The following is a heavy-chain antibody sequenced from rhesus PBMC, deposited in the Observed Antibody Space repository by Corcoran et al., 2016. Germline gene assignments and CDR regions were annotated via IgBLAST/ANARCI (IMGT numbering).Heavy chain of an antibody. CDR1: GGSLLRSYW. J-gene: IGHJ4*01. D-gene: IGHD5-36*02. CDR2: IYGGIGST. Sequence: QVQLQESGPGLVKPSATLSLTCAGSGGSLLRSYWRSWIRQSPGKGFEWIGYIYGGIGSTSYNPSLKSRVTISTDTSKNQFSLKLSSVTAADTAVYYCARRLATVTLSYFDYWGQGVLVTVSS. V-gene: IGHV4S18*01. CDR3: ARRLATVTLSYFDY.